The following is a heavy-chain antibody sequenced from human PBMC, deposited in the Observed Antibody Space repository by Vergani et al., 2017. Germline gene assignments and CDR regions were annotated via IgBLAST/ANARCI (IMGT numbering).Heavy chain of an antibody. V-gene: IGHV4-34*01. Sequence: QVQLQESGPGLVKPSETLSLTCAVYGGSFSGYYWSWIRQPPGKGLEWIGEINHSGSTNYNPSLKSRVTISVDTSKNQFSLKLSSGNAADKDVYYCARAVRYWSSTSCYFNYYYYMDVWGKGTTV. J-gene: IGHJ6*03. CDR1: GGSFSGYY. CDR3: ARAVRYWSSTSCYFNYYYYMDV. D-gene: IGHD2-2*01. CDR2: INHSGST.